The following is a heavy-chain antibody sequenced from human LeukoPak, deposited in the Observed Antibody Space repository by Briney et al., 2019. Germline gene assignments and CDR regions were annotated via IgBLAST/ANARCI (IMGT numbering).Heavy chain of an antibody. D-gene: IGHD3-10*01. Sequence: PSETLSLTCAVYGGSFSGYYWSWIRQPPGKGLEWIGEINHSGSTNYNPSLKSRVTISVDTSKNQFSLKLSSVTAADTAVYYCARYAPRSMVRGVIIRVFDYWGQGALVTVSS. CDR1: GGSFSGYY. CDR3: ARYAPRSMVRGVIIRVFDY. J-gene: IGHJ4*02. V-gene: IGHV4-34*01. CDR2: INHSGST.